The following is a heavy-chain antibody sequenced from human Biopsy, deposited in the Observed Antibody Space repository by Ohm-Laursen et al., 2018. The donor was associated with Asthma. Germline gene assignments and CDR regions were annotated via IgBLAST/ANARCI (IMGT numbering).Heavy chain of an antibody. D-gene: IGHD6-13*01. CDR3: ARGQKSAGDRWFDP. CDR2: INPNSGGT. Sequence: ASVKVSRKASGYTFIGCHIHWMRQAPGQGLEWMGRINPNSGGTNYAQKFQGRVTMTRDTSISTAYMEVSRLRSDDTAVYYCARGQKSAGDRWFDPWGPGTLVTVSS. V-gene: IGHV1-2*06. CDR1: GYTFIGCH. J-gene: IGHJ5*02.